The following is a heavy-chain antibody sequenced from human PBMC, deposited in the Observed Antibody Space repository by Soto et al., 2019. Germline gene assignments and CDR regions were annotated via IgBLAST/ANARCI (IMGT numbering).Heavy chain of an antibody. CDR3: AKGYVLGFLEWLSGFDY. V-gene: IGHV3-23*01. Sequence: EVQLLESGGGLVQPGGSLRLSCAASGFTFSSYAMSWVRQAPGKGLEWVSAISGSGGSTYYAGSVKGRFTISRDNSQNTLYLQMNSLRAEDTAVYYCAKGYVLGFLEWLSGFDYWGQGTLVTVSS. CDR1: GFTFSSYA. CDR2: ISGSGGST. J-gene: IGHJ4*02. D-gene: IGHD3-3*01.